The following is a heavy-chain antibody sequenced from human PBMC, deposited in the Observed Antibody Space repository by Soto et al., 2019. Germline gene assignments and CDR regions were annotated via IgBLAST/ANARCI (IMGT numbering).Heavy chain of an antibody. D-gene: IGHD5-18*01. J-gene: IGHJ4*02. CDR3: VTRPYGYKYYFNY. CDR2: VYWDDDI. Sequence: QITLKESGPTLVKPTQILTLTCTFSGFSLSTRGVGVGWIRQPPGKALEWLALVYWDDDIWYSPSLKSRLTITKDPSKNQVVLTMTHMDPVDTATYSCVTRPYGYKYYFNYWGQGTLVTVSS. V-gene: IGHV2-5*02. CDR1: GFSLSTRGVG.